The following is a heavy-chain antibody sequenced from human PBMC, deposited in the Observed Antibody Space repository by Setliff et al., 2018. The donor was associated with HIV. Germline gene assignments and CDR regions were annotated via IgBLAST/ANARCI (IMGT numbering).Heavy chain of an antibody. CDR3: ILLGMHGAFDI. CDR2: IKSKTDGGTT. Sequence: PGGSLRLSCAASGFTFSNAWMSWVRQAPGKGLEWVGRIKSKTDGGTTDYAAPVKGRFTISRDDSKNTLYLQMNSLSTEDTAVYCCILLGMHGAFDIWGQGTMVTVSS. V-gene: IGHV3-15*01. D-gene: IGHD7-27*01. CDR1: GFTFSNAW. J-gene: IGHJ3*02.